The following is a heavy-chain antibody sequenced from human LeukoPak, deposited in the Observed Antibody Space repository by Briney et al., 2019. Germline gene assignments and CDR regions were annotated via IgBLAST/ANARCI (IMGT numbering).Heavy chain of an antibody. D-gene: IGHD6-13*01. J-gene: IGHJ4*02. Sequence: HSGGSLRLSCAASGFTFSSYAMSWVRQAPGKGLEWVSAISGSGGSTYYADSVKGRFTISRDNSKNTLYLQMNSLRAEDTAVYYCAKDLGYSSSRYFDYWGQGTLVTVTS. CDR2: ISGSGGST. V-gene: IGHV3-23*01. CDR3: AKDLGYSSSRYFDY. CDR1: GFTFSSYA.